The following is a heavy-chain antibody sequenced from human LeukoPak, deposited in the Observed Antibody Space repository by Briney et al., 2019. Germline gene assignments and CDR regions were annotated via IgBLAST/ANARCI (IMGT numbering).Heavy chain of an antibody. CDR1: GYTFTIYA. J-gene: IGHJ4*02. CDR3: ARGPYSSGWRPVDY. Sequence: ASVKVSCKASGYTFTIYAMHWVRQATGQRLEWMGWINAGNGNTKYSQKFQGRVTITRDTSASTAYMELSSLRSEDTAVYYCARGPYSSGWRPVDYWGQGTLVTVSS. D-gene: IGHD6-19*01. V-gene: IGHV1-3*01. CDR2: INAGNGNT.